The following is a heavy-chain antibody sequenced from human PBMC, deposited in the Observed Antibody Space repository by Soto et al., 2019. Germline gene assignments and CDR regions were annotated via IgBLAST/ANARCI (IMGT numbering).Heavy chain of an antibody. CDR2: IYYSGST. J-gene: IGHJ4*02. CDR3: AREPLT. V-gene: IGHV4-31*03. CDR1: GGAISSGGYY. Sequence: QVQLQESGRGLVKHSQTLSLTCTVSGGAISSGGYYWNWIRQHPGKVLELIGYIYYSGSTYYNPFHKSRVTMSVDTSKNQFSLKLSGVTAADTAVYYCAREPLTWGQGTQGTVSS.